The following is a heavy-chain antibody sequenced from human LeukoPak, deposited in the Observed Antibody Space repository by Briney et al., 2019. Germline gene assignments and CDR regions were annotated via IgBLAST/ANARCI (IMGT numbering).Heavy chain of an antibody. J-gene: IGHJ1*01. Sequence: GGSLRLSCAASGFTFSNYDMNWVRQAPGRGLEWISYISSSSTIYYADSVKGRFTISRDNAKNSLYLQMNSLRDEDTAMYYCARDLGHWGQGTLVTVSS. CDR3: ARDLGH. V-gene: IGHV3-48*02. CDR2: ISSSSTI. CDR1: GFTFSNYD.